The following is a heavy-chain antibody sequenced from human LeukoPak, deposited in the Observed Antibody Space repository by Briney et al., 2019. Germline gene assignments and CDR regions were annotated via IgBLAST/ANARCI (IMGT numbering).Heavy chain of an antibody. CDR3: ARHMDCSGGSCYPGFSWFDP. V-gene: IGHV5-51*01. Sequence: HGASLKISCKASGYSFTNYWINWVRQMPGKGLEWMGIIYPGDSDTRYSPSFQGQVTISADKSISTAYLQWSSLKASDTAMYYCARHMDCSGGSCYPGFSWFDPWGQGTLVTVSS. CDR2: IYPGDSDT. J-gene: IGHJ5*02. CDR1: GYSFTNYW. D-gene: IGHD2-15*01.